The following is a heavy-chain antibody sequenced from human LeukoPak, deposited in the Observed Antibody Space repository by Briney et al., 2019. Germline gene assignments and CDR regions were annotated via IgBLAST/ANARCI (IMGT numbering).Heavy chain of an antibody. Sequence: SCKASGGTFSSYAISWVRQAPGKGLEWVANIKQDGSEKYYVDSVKGRFTISRDNAKNSLYLQMNSLRAEDTAVYYCASTTTVTAEYDYWGQGTLVTVSS. D-gene: IGHD4-17*01. J-gene: IGHJ4*02. CDR2: IKQDGSEK. CDR3: ASTTTVTAEYDY. CDR1: GGTFSSYA. V-gene: IGHV3-7*01.